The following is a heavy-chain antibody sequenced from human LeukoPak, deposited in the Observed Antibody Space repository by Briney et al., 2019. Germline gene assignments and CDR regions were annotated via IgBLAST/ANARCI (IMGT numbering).Heavy chain of an antibody. CDR3: AREGRGVPGAIAAVKGFDY. Sequence: GASVEVSCKASGGTFSSYAISWVRQAPGQGLEWMALITVYNNKTDYAQKFEGRVTVTTDTSTSTAYMELSSLRSEDTAIYYCAREGRGVPGAIAAVKGFDYWGQGTLVTVSS. D-gene: IGHD6-13*01. CDR1: GGTFSSYA. J-gene: IGHJ4*02. V-gene: IGHV1-18*01. CDR2: ITVYNNKT.